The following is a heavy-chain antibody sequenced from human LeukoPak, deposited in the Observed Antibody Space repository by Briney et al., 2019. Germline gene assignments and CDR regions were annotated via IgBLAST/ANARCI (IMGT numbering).Heavy chain of an antibody. D-gene: IGHD2-21*02. V-gene: IGHV5-51*01. CDR1: GSTFANYW. CDR3: ARQAEFCGGDCHHVDAFDI. Sequence: GESLKISCKGSGSTFANYWIGWVRQLPGKGLEWMGIIYPGDSDTKYSPSFQGQVTMSVDKSINTAYLQWGSLKASDTAMYYCARQAEFCGGDCHHVDAFDIWGQGTMVTVSS. CDR2: IYPGDSDT. J-gene: IGHJ3*02.